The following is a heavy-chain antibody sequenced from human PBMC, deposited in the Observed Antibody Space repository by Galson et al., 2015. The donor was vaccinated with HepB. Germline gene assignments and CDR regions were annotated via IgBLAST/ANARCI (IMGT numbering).Heavy chain of an antibody. J-gene: IGHJ3*01. CDR2: ITGNGDIM. D-gene: IGHD1-26*01. Sequence: SLRLSCAASGFNFAGYAMIWVRQAPGKGLEWVSVITGNGDIMYYEDSVKGRFTISRDNSKDTLYLETNSLRAEDTALYYCAKGVGATRVSFDLWGQGTMVSVSS. CDR3: AKGVGATRVSFDL. CDR1: GFNFAGYA. V-gene: IGHV3-23*01.